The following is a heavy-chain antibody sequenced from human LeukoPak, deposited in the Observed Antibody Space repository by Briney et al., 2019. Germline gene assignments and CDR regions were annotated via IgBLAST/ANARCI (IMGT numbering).Heavy chain of an antibody. D-gene: IGHD3-10*01. CDR3: ARAITMVRGVMRWFDP. Sequence: PSETLSLTCTVSGGSLSSYYWSWIRQPPGKGLECIGYIYYSGSTNYNPSLKSRVTISVDTSKNQFSLKLSSVTAADTAVYYCARAITMVRGVMRWFDPWGQGTLVTVSS. J-gene: IGHJ5*02. CDR2: IYYSGST. CDR1: GGSLSSYY. V-gene: IGHV4-59*01.